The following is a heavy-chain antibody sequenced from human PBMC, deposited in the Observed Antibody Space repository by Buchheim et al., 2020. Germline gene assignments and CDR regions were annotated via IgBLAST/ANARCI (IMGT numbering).Heavy chain of an antibody. CDR1: GFTISSYA. V-gene: IGHV3-23*01. CDR2: IGSGGNT. D-gene: IGHD5-12*01. J-gene: IGHJ4*02. Sequence: EVQLLESGGGLVQPGGSLRLSCPASGFTISSYAMRWVRQAPGKGLEWVSTIGSGGNTYYADSVKGRFTISRDNSTNTLSVQMHSLRAEDTAVYYCAKGGPSSLYYFDYWGQGTL. CDR3: AKGGPSSLYYFDY.